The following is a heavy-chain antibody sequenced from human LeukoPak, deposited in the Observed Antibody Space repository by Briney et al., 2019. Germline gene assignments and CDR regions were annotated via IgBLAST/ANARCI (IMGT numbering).Heavy chain of an antibody. Sequence: SETLSLTRAVYGGSFSGYYWSWIRQPPGKGLEWIGEINHSGSTNYNPSLKSRVTISVDTSKNQFSLKLSSVTAADTAVYYCARGIQLWLNWFDPWGQGTLVTVSS. CDR3: ARGIQLWLNWFDP. V-gene: IGHV4-34*01. D-gene: IGHD5-18*01. CDR1: GGSFSGYY. J-gene: IGHJ5*02. CDR2: INHSGST.